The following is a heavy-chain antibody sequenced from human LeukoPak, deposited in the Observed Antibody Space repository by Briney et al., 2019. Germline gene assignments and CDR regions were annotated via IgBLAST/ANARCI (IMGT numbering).Heavy chain of an antibody. Sequence: GRSLRLSCAASGFTFSSYGMHWVRQAPGKGLEWVAVISYDGSNKYYADSVKGRFTISRDNSKNTLYLQMNSLRAEDTAVYYFSKCVRGRFDYWGQGTLVTVSS. V-gene: IGHV3-30*18. CDR3: SKCVRGRFDY. CDR1: GFTFSSYG. CDR2: ISYDGSNK. J-gene: IGHJ4*02. D-gene: IGHD3-16*01.